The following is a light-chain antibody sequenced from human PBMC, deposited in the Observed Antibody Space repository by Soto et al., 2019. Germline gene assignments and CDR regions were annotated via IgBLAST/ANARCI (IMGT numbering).Light chain of an antibody. CDR1: QSISSN. V-gene: IGKV3-15*01. CDR2: DAS. J-gene: IGKJ5*01. CDR3: QQRSNWPPIT. Sequence: ETVMTQSPATLSVSPGERATLSCRASQSISSNLAWFQQKPGRAPRLLIYDASTMATGFPARFSGSGSGTEFTLTISSLEPEDFAVYYCQQRSNWPPITFGQGTRLEIK.